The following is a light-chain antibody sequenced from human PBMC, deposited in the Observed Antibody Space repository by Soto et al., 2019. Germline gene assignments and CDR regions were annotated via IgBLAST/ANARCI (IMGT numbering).Light chain of an antibody. J-gene: IGLJ2*01. Sequence: QSALTQPASVSGSPGQSITISCTGTSSDVGGYNYVSWYQQHPGKAPKLMIYDVSNRPSGVSNRFSGSKSGNTASLTISGLQVEDEADYYCSSYTTSNTLVFGGGTKLTV. V-gene: IGLV2-14*01. CDR2: DVS. CDR3: SSYTTSNTLV. CDR1: SSDVGGYNY.